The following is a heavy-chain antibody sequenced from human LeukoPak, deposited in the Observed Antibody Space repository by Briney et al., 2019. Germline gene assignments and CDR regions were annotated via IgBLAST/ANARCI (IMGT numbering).Heavy chain of an antibody. J-gene: IGHJ4*02. CDR1: GYTLTELS. CDR3: ARVIDGDLDY. Sequence: AASVKVSCKVSGYTLTELSMHWVRQAPGKGLEWMGGFDPEDGETIYAQKLQGRVTMTTDTSTSTAYMELRSLRSDDTAVYYCARVIDGDLDYWGQGTLVTVSS. V-gene: IGHV1-24*01. CDR2: FDPEDGET. D-gene: IGHD4-17*01.